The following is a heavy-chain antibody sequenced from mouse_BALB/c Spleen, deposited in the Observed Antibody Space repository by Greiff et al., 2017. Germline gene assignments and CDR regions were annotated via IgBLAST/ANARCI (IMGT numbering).Heavy chain of an antibody. Sequence: QVQLKQSGAELVRPGASVTLSCKASGYTFTDYEMHWVKQTPVHGLEWIGAIDPETGGTAYNQKFKGKATLTADKSSSTAYMELRSLTSEDSAVYYGTREGEDGYWDYWGQGTTLTVSS. CDR3: TREGEDGYWDY. CDR2: IDPETGGT. D-gene: IGHD2-3*01. J-gene: IGHJ2*01. V-gene: IGHV1-15*01. CDR1: GYTFTDYE.